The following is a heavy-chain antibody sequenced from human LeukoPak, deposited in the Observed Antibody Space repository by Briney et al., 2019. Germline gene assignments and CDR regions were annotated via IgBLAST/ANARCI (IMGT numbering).Heavy chain of an antibody. CDR1: GGSISSFY. D-gene: IGHD2-15*01. Sequence: SETLSLTRTVSGGSISSFYWSWIRQPPGKGLEYIGYIYDSGSTNYNPSLKSRVTISVDTSKNQFSLKLTSVTAADTAVYHCARNGRYCSGGGCSGYYYYMDVWGKGTTVTVSS. J-gene: IGHJ6*03. CDR3: ARNGRYCSGGGCSGYYYYMDV. V-gene: IGHV4-59*01. CDR2: IYDSGST.